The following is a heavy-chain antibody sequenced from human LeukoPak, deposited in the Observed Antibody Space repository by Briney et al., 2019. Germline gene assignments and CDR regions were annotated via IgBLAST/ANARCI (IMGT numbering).Heavy chain of an antibody. CDR1: GGSISSYY. Sequence: SETLSLTCTVSGGSISSYYWSWIRQPPGKGLEWIGYIYYSGSTNYSPSLKSRVTISVDTSKNQFSLKLSSVTAADTAVYYCARAVTDYDFWSGYFTNYYYYGMDVWGQGTTVTVSS. V-gene: IGHV4-59*01. D-gene: IGHD3-3*01. CDR2: IYYSGST. J-gene: IGHJ6*02. CDR3: ARAVTDYDFWSGYFTNYYYYGMDV.